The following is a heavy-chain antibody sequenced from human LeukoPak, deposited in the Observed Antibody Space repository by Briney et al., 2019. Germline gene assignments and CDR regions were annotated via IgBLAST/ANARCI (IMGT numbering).Heavy chain of an antibody. V-gene: IGHV1-2*06. Sequence: GASVKVSCKASGYTFTGYYMHWVRHAPGQGLEWMGRINPNSGGTNYAQKFQGRVTMTRATSISTAYMELSRLRSDDTAVYYCARDSAKNNYYYYMDVWGKGTTVTVSS. CDR2: INPNSGGT. CDR3: ARDSAKNNYYYYMDV. D-gene: IGHD3-10*01. J-gene: IGHJ6*03. CDR1: GYTFTGYY.